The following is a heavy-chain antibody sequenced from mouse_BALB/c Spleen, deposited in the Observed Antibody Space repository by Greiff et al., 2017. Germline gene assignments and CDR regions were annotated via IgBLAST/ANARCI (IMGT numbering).Heavy chain of an antibody. J-gene: IGHJ4*01. D-gene: IGHD2-3*01. Sequence: EVQLVESGAELVKPGASVKLSCTASGFNIKDTYMHWVKQRPEQGLEWIGRIDPANGNTKYDPKFQGKATITADTSSNTAYLQLSSLTSEDTAVYYCARADGYYTMDYWGQGTSVTVSS. CDR1: GFNIKDTY. CDR2: IDPANGNT. V-gene: IGHV14-3*02. CDR3: ARADGYYTMDY.